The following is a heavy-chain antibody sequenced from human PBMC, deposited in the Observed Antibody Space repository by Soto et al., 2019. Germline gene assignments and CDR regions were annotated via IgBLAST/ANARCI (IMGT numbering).Heavy chain of an antibody. V-gene: IGHV2-5*02. CDR2: IYWDDDK. D-gene: IGHD3-3*01. CDR3: AHRILRTVFGLVTTTAIYFDF. Sequence: QITLNESGPTVVKPAETLTLTCTFSGFSLTTSGVGVGWIRQSPGKAPEWLALIYWDDDKRYSASLKSRLTIPNETSKNQVVLTMASVDPADTATSYCAHRILRTVFGLVTTTAIYFDFWGQGTPVVVSS. J-gene: IGHJ4*02. CDR1: GFSLTTSGVG.